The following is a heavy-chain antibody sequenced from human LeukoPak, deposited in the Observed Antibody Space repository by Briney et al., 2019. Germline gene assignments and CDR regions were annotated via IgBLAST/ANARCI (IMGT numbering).Heavy chain of an antibody. D-gene: IGHD3-10*01. CDR1: GGSVSGYY. CDR2: IYYGGNT. V-gene: IGHV4-59*02. Sequence: SETLSLTCVVSGGSVSGYYWGWIRQPPGRGLEWIGYIYYGGNTNYNPSLRSRVTISMDTSKNQFSLKVNSVTAADTAVYFCASGPRNYYYSGSYHYWGQGTLVTVSS. J-gene: IGHJ4*02. CDR3: ASGPRNYYYSGSYHY.